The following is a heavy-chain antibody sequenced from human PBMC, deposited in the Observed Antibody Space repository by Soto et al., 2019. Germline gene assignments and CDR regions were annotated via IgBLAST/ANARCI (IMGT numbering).Heavy chain of an antibody. CDR1: GYSLTEYY. V-gene: IGHV1-18*04. CDR3: ARGTMVRGVINYFDY. J-gene: IGHJ4*02. Sequence: ASVKVSCKASGYSLTEYYLHWVRQAPGQGLEWMGWISAYNGNTNYAQKLQGRVTMTTDTSTSTAYMELRSLRSDDTAVYYCARGTMVRGVINYFDYWGQGTLVTVSS. D-gene: IGHD3-10*01. CDR2: ISAYNGNT.